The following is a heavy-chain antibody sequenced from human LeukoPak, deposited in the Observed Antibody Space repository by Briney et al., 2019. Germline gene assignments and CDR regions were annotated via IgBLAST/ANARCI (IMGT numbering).Heavy chain of an antibody. CDR3: AYTNHLTY. D-gene: IGHD3-16*01. CDR1: GLTFSGQW. J-gene: IGHJ4*02. Sequence: PGGSLRLSCAASGLTFSGQWMNWVRQAPGQGLEWVANIKYDGSEEYYADSVRGRFTISRDNAKNSLSLQMNYVRAGDTAIYYCAYTNHLTYWGQGTLVTVSS. V-gene: IGHV3-7*01. CDR2: IKYDGSEE.